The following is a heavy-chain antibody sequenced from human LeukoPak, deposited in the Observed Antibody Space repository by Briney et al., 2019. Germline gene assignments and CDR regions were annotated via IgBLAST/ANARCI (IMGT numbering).Heavy chain of an antibody. V-gene: IGHV1-69*05. J-gene: IGHJ6*03. D-gene: IGHD3-10*01. CDR3: ARGPSITMVRGGQWYYYMDV. CDR2: IIPIFGTV. Sequence: ASVKVSCKASGGTFSSYAISWVRQAPGQGLEWMGGIIPIFGTVNYAQKFQGRVTMTRDTSTSTVYMGLSSLRSEDTAVYYCARGPSITMVRGGQWYYYMDVWGKGTTVTISS. CDR1: GGTFSSYA.